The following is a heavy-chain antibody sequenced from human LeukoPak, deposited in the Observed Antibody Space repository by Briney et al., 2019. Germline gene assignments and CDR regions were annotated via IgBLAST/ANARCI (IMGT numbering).Heavy chain of an antibody. CDR3: ARGRLGENDDY. V-gene: IGHV1-18*04. CDR1: GYTFTSYY. CDR2: ISAYNGNT. Sequence: ASVKVSCKASGYTFTSYYMHWVRQAPGQGLEWMGWISAYNGNTDYAQKLQGRVTMTTDTSTSTAYMELRSLRSDDTAVYYCARGRLGENDDYWGQGTLVTVSS. D-gene: IGHD3-16*01. J-gene: IGHJ4*02.